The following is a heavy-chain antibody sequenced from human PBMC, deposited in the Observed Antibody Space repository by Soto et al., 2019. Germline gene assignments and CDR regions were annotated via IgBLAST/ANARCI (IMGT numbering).Heavy chain of an antibody. CDR3: AISTTFGYCSGGSCSNDAFDI. V-gene: IGHV4-31*03. Sequence: SETLSLTCTVSGCSISSGGYYLSWIRQQPGKGLEWIGYIYYSGSTYYNPSLKSRVTISVDTSKNQFSLKLSSVTAADTAVYYCAISTTFGYCSGGSCSNDAFDIWGQETMVTASS. CDR1: GCSISSGGYY. CDR2: IYYSGST. D-gene: IGHD2-15*01. J-gene: IGHJ3*02.